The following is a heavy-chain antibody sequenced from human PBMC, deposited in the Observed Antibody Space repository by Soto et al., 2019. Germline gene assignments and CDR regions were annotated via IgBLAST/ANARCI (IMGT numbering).Heavy chain of an antibody. CDR3: ARGVAVAGIYYYGMDA. J-gene: IGHJ6*02. V-gene: IGHV6-1*01. CDR1: GDSVSSNSAA. CDR2: TYYRSKWYN. Sequence: PSQTLSLTCAISGDSVSSNSAAWNWISQSPSRGLEWLGRTYYRSKWYNDYAVSVKSRITINPDTSKNQFSLQLNSVTPEDTAVYYCARGVAVAGIYYYGMDAWGQGTTVTVSS. D-gene: IGHD6-19*01.